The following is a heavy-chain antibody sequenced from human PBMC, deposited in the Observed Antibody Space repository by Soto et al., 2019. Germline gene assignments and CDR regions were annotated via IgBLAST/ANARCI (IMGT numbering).Heavy chain of an antibody. D-gene: IGHD3-22*01. Sequence: ASVKVSCKASGYTFTNYYMHWVRQAPGQGLEWMGIINPSGGSTSYAQKFQGRVTMTRDTSTSTVYMELSSLRSEDTAVYYCARAGSSGATYYYYGMDVWGQGTTVTVSS. V-gene: IGHV1-46*01. CDR3: ARAGSSGATYYYYGMDV. J-gene: IGHJ6*02. CDR2: INPSGGST. CDR1: GYTFTNYY.